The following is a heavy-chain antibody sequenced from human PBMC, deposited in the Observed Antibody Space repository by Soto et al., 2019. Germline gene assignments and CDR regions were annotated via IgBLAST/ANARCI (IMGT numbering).Heavy chain of an antibody. D-gene: IGHD5-18*01. CDR2: INPNSGST. CDR1: GYTFTSYY. J-gene: IGHJ4*02. CDR3: AREGYSYGYFYY. V-gene: IGHV1-2*04. Sequence: ASVKVSCKASGYTFTSYYMHWVRQAPGQGLEWMGRINPNSGSTNYAQKFQGWVTMTRDTSISTAYMELSRLRSDDTAVYYCAREGYSYGYFYYWGQGTLVTVSS.